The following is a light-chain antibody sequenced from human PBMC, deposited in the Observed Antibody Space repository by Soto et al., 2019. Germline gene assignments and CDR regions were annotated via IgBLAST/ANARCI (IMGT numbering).Light chain of an antibody. CDR3: QQSYSILLT. CDR1: QIISRF. J-gene: IGKJ4*01. CDR2: AAS. Sequence: DIHLILSPTSLTPFVLDRVTITCRASQIISRFLNWYQQKPGKAPKLLNYAASSLQSGVPSRFSGSGSGTDSTLTISSLQPEDFASYYCQQSYSILLTFGGGTKVDIK. V-gene: IGKV1-39*01.